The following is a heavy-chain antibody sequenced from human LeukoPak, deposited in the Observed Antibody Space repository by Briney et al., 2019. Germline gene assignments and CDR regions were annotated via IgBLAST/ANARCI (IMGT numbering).Heavy chain of an antibody. J-gene: IGHJ4*02. CDR2: INSNGDST. Sequence: GGSLRLSCEASGFTFSIFTMSWVRQAPGKGLEWISTINSNGDSTYYADSVKGRFAISRDNPNDMVYLQMNGLRVDDTAVYYCAKDMQRGFDYTNSLDSWGQGTLVIVSS. D-gene: IGHD4-11*01. V-gene: IGHV3-23*01. CDR3: AKDMQRGFDYTNSLDS. CDR1: GFTFSIFT.